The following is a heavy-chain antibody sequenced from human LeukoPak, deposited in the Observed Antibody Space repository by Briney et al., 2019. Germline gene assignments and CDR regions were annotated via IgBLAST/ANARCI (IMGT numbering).Heavy chain of an antibody. D-gene: IGHD3-10*01. J-gene: IGHJ4*02. CDR3: ATHYGSGSCYFDY. Sequence: SETLSLTCTVSGGSISSGSYYWGWIRQPPGKGLEWIGSIYYSGSTYYNPSLKSRVTISVDTSKNQFSLKLSSVTAADTAVYYCATHYGSGSCYFDYWGQGTLVTVSS. CDR2: IYYSGST. CDR1: GGSISSGSYY. V-gene: IGHV4-39*01.